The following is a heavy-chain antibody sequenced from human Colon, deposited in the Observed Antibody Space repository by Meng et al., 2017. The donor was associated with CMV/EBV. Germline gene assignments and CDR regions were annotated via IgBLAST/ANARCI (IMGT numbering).Heavy chain of an antibody. V-gene: IGHV1-18*04. J-gene: IGHJ5*02. CDR1: GFPFTSYS. CDR3: ARLNGGNSGDWFDP. CDR2: ISAYNGNT. D-gene: IGHD4-23*01. Sequence: ASVKVSCKASGFPFTSYSFTWVRRAPGQGLEWLGWISAYNGNTNYAQIVQGRVTMTTDPSTTTAYMELRSLRSDDTALYYCARLNGGNSGDWFDPWGQGTLVTVSS.